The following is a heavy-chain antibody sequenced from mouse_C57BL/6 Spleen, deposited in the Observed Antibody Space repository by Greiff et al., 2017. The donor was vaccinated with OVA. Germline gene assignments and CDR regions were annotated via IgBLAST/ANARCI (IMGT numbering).Heavy chain of an antibody. CDR1: GFTFSDYG. D-gene: IGHD2-4*01. CDR3: ARALYDYDGGGFAY. V-gene: IGHV5-17*01. J-gene: IGHJ3*01. CDR2: ISSGSSTI. Sequence: EVQLVESGGGLVKPGGSLKLSCAASGFTFSDYGMHWVRQAPEKGLEWVAYISSGSSTIYYADTVKGRFTISRDNAKNTLFLQMTSLRSEDTAMYYCARALYDYDGGGFAYWGQGTLVTVSA.